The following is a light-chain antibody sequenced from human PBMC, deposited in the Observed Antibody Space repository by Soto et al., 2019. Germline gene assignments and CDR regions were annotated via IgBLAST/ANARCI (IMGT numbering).Light chain of an antibody. J-gene: IGLJ2*01. V-gene: IGLV4-69*01. Sequence: QPVLAQSPSASASLGASVKLTCTLSSGHSTYAIAWHQQQPEKGPRYLMKLNSDGSHTKGDGIPDRFSDSSSGAERYLSSSSLQSEDEADYYCQSWDTGIHRVFGGGTKLTVL. CDR2: LNSDGSH. CDR3: QSWDTGIHRV. CDR1: SGHSTYA.